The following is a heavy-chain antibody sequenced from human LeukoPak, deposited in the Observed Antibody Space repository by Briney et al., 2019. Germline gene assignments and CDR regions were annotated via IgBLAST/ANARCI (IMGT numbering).Heavy chain of an antibody. Sequence: ASVTVSCKASGYTFTSYGISWVRRAPGQGLEWMGWIGAYNVNTNYAQKLQGRVTMTTDTSTSTAYMELRGLRSDDTAVYYCARDYYDSSGYRQNYFDYWGQGTLVTVSS. CDR3: ARDYYDSSGYRQNYFDY. V-gene: IGHV1-18*01. CDR1: GYTFTSYG. D-gene: IGHD3-22*01. J-gene: IGHJ4*02. CDR2: IGAYNVNT.